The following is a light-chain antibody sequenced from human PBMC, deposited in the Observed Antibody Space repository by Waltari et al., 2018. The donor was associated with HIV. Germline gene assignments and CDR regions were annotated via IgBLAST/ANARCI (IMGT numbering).Light chain of an antibody. CDR2: EVT. CDR3: SSYAPTNKFYVL. V-gene: IGLV2-8*01. J-gene: IGLJ2*01. Sequence: QSALTQPPSASGSPGQSVTMSCTGTSSVIGGYNYVSWYQQHPGKAPKLIMTEVTKRPSGVPDRFSGSKSGNTASLTVSGLQAEDEAHYYCSSYAPTNKFYVLFGGGTTLTVL. CDR1: SSVIGGYNY.